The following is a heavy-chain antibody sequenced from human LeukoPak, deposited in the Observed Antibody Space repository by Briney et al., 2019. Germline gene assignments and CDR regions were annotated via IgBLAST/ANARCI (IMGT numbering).Heavy chain of an antibody. CDR3: ARGNDIVVVVTATGRVDNWFDP. CDR1: GGSFSTYY. D-gene: IGHD2-15*01. V-gene: IGHV4-34*01. CDR2: INHSGST. Sequence: SETLSLTCAVYGGSFSTYYWSWIRQPPGKGLEWIGEINHSGSTNYNPSLKSRVTISVDTSKNQFSLKLSSVTAADTAVYYCARGNDIVVVVTATGRVDNWFDPWGQGTLVTVSS. J-gene: IGHJ5*02.